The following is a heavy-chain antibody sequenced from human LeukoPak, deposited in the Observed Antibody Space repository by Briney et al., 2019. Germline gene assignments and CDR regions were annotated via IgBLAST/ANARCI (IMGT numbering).Heavy chain of an antibody. Sequence: SETLALTCSVSGGAIISYYWSWIRQPAGKEPHWIGRICPTGNTDYNHSLKTRVTMSTDLSKNQFSLRLRSVTAADTAVYYCARLKFYDSPGYSPGYYMDVWGKGTAVTVSS. CDR1: GGAIISYY. CDR3: ARLKFYDSPGYSPGYYMDV. V-gene: IGHV4-4*07. CDR2: ICPTGNT. D-gene: IGHD2-21*01. J-gene: IGHJ6*03.